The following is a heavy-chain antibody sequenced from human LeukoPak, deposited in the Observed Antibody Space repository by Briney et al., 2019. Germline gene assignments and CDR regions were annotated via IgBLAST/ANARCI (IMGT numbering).Heavy chain of an antibody. CDR2: IYSDGST. CDR3: ARRPDYGGTPTFDY. V-gene: IGHV3-66*01. Sequence: GGSLRLSCAASGFTVTSNYMSWVRQAPGKGLEWVSVIYSDGSTYYADPVRGRFSISRDNSKNTLYLQLNSLRVEDTAVYYCARRPDYGGTPTFDYWGQGTLVTVSS. J-gene: IGHJ4*02. D-gene: IGHD4-23*01. CDR1: GFTVTSNY.